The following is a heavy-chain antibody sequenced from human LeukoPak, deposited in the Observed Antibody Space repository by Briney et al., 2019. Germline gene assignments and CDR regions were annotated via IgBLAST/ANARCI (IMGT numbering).Heavy chain of an antibody. Sequence: SETLSLTCAVYGGPFSGYYWSWIRQPPGKGLEWIGEINHSGSTNYNPSLKSRVTISVDTSKNQFSLKLSSVTAADTAVYYCARDPQGTPSAAGTGWGQGTLVTVSS. D-gene: IGHD6-13*01. CDR1: GGPFSGYY. J-gene: IGHJ4*02. CDR3: ARDPQGTPSAAGTG. CDR2: INHSGST. V-gene: IGHV4-34*01.